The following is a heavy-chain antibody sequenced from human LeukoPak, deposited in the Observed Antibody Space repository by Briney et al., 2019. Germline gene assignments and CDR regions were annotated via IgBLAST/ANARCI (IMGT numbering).Heavy chain of an antibody. J-gene: IGHJ6*02. CDR1: GFTFSSYG. CDR2: IKSKTDGGTT. Sequence: PGGSLRLSCAASGFTFSSYGMNWVRQAPGKGLEWAGRIKSKTDGGTTDYAAPVKGRFTISRDDSKEMLFLQMNSLKTEDTAVYYCVTNGGDVRGQGTTVTVSS. CDR3: VTNGGDV. V-gene: IGHV3-15*07.